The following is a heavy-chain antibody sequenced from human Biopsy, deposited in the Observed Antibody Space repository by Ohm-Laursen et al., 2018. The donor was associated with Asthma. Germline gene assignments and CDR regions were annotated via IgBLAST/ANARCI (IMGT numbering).Heavy chain of an antibody. J-gene: IGHJ6*02. CDR3: VRGSSSWHHGPFHYYYGLDV. CDR1: SGSGGYMRSGNYY. CDR2: IYYSGTT. D-gene: IGHD6-13*01. V-gene: IGHV4-39*01. Sequence: SDTLSLTCSLSSGSGGYMRSGNYYWGWIRQPPGKGLEWIGSIYYSGTTYYNPPLERRVTVSAPTSKNLFSLKLHSVPAADTAVYYCVRGSSSWHHGPFHYYYGLDVWGQGTTATVSS.